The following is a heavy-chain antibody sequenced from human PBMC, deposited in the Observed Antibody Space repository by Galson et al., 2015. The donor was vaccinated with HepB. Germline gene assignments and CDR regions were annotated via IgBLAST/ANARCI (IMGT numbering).Heavy chain of an antibody. Sequence: SLRLSCAASGFTFSNYAMSWVRQAPGKRLEWVSAISDSTYKTYYADSVKGRFTISRDNSKNTLYLQINSLRAEDTAVYFCAKGRKWELPLDYWGQGTLVSVSS. CDR1: GFTFSNYA. CDR2: ISDSTYKT. V-gene: IGHV3-23*01. D-gene: IGHD1-26*01. CDR3: AKGRKWELPLDY. J-gene: IGHJ4*02.